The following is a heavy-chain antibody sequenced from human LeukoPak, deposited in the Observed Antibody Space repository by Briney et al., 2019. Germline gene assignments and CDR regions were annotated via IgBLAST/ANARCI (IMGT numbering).Heavy chain of an antibody. J-gene: IGHJ2*01. D-gene: IGHD3-16*01. CDR2: IYHSGST. Sequence: PSETLSLTCAVSGGSISSGGYSWSWIRQPPGKGXXXXGYIYHSGSTYYNPSLKSRVTISVDRSKNQFSLKLSSVTAADTAVYYCARGQGVMAYWYFDLWGRGTLVTVSS. V-gene: IGHV4-30-2*01. CDR3: ARGQGVMAYWYFDL. CDR1: GGSISSGGYS.